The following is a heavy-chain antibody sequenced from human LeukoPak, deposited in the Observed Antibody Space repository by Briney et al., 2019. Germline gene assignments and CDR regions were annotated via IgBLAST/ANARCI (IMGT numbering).Heavy chain of an antibody. CDR2: MNPNSGNT. J-gene: IGHJ6*02. CDR1: GYTFTSYD. V-gene: IGHV1-8*01. Sequence: APVKVSCKASGYTFTSYDINWVRQATGQGPEWMGWMNPNSGNTGYAQKFQGRVTMTRNTSISTAYMELSSLRSEDTAVYYCARVGPGRVIIDEYYGMDVWGQGTTVTVSS. CDR3: ARVGPGRVIIDEYYGMDV. D-gene: IGHD3/OR15-3a*01.